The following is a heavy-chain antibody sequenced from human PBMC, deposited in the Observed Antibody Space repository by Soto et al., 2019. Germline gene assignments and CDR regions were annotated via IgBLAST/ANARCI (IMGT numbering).Heavy chain of an antibody. CDR3: ARGHHYSGLFDY. CDR1: GFSFSNYA. V-gene: IGHV3-30-3*01. CDR2: TSYDGGTK. J-gene: IGHJ4*02. D-gene: IGHD5-12*01. Sequence: PGGSLRLSCSASGFSFSNYAMHWVRQAPGKGLEWVTVTSYDGGTKHYADSAKGRFTISRDNSKNTLFLQMNSLRVEDTAVYYCARGHHYSGLFDYWGQGTLVTVSS.